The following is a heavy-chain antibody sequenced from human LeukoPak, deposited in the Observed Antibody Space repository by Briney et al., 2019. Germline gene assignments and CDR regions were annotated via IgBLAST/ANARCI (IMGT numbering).Heavy chain of an antibody. J-gene: IGHJ5*02. V-gene: IGHV1-2*02. CDR2: MNPNSGDT. D-gene: IGHD3-3*01. CDR1: GYTFADYY. CDR3: ARDQIFGVVRRSVNWFDP. Sequence: ASVKVSCKASGYTFADYYIHWVRQAPGQGLEWVGWMNPNSGDTNYARSFQGRVTMTRDTSISTAYMELSRLRFDDTAVYYCARDQIFGVVRRSVNWFDPWGQGTLVTVSS.